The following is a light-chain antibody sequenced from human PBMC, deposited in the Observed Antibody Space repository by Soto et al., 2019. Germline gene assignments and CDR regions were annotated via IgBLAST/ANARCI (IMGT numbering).Light chain of an antibody. Sequence: QSVLTQPASVSGSPGQSITISCTGTSSDIGGYDYVSWYQQRPGKAPKLMIYEVSNRPSGVSNRFSGSKSGNTASLTISGLQAEDEADYYCSSYISSSTIVFGTGTKVTLL. J-gene: IGLJ1*01. V-gene: IGLV2-14*01. CDR2: EVS. CDR3: SSYISSSTIV. CDR1: SSDIGGYDY.